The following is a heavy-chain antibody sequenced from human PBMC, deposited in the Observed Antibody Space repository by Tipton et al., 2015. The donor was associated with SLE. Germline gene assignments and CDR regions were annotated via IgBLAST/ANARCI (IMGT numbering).Heavy chain of an antibody. CDR3: ARAYSSSWEGEYFQH. D-gene: IGHD6-13*01. V-gene: IGHV4-39*07. CDR1: GGSISSGGYY. CDR2: INHSGST. J-gene: IGHJ1*01. Sequence: TLSLTCTVSGGSISSGGYYWSWIRQPPGKGLEWIGEINHSGSTNYNPSLKSRVTISVDTSKNQFSLKLSSVTAADTSVYYCARAYSSSWEGEYFQHGGQGTLVTVSS.